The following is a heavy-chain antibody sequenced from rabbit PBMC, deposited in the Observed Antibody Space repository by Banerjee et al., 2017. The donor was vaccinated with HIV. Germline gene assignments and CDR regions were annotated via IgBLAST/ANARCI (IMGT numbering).Heavy chain of an antibody. V-gene: IGHV1S45*01. Sequence: QEQLVESRGGLVQPGESLTLSCKASGFTISSNYWMCWVRQAPGKGLELIACIYTNSGNTYYASWAKGRFTISKTSSTSVTLQMTSLTAADTATYFCARAYDGSTYYFNLWGPGTLVTVS. D-gene: IGHD4-2*01. CDR2: IYTNSGNT. J-gene: IGHJ4*01. CDR1: GFTISSNYW. CDR3: ARAYDGSTYYFNL.